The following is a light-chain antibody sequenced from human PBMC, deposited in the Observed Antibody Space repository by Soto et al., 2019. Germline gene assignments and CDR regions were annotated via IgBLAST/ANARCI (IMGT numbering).Light chain of an antibody. Sequence: EIVLTQSPGTLSLSPGERATLSCRASQSVSSSYLAWYQQKPGQAPRLLIYGASSRATGIPDRFSGSGSGTDFNLTISRLEPEDFAVYYGQQYGSSPTFGGGTKVEIK. J-gene: IGKJ4*01. CDR3: QQYGSSPT. CDR1: QSVSSSY. V-gene: IGKV3-20*01. CDR2: GAS.